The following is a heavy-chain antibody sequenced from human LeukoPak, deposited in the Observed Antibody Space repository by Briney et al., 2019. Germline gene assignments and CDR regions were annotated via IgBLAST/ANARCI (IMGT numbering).Heavy chain of an antibody. Sequence: GASVKVSCKSSGYTFTSYYMHWVRQAPGQGLEWMGIINPSGGSTSYAQKFQGRVTMTRDMSTSTVYMELSSLRSEDTAVYSCARDRGIAARPTRDYYYYMDVWGKGTTVTVSS. CDR3: ARDRGIAARPTRDYYYYMDV. V-gene: IGHV1-46*01. D-gene: IGHD6-6*01. CDR2: INPSGGST. J-gene: IGHJ6*03. CDR1: GYTFTSYY.